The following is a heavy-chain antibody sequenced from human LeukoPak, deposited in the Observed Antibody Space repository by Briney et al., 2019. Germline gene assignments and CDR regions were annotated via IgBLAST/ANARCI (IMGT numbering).Heavy chain of an antibody. D-gene: IGHD3-10*01. J-gene: IGHJ4*01. CDR3: ARGRAGNYYNHNDY. CDR2: ISGSGGST. V-gene: IGHV3-23*01. Sequence: GGSLRLSCAASGFTFTSYAMSWVRQAPGKGLEWVSAISGSGGSTFYADSVKGRFTISRDNAKNTLYLQMNSLRAEDTAVYYCARGRAGNYYNHNDYWGQGTLVTVSS. CDR1: GFTFTSYA.